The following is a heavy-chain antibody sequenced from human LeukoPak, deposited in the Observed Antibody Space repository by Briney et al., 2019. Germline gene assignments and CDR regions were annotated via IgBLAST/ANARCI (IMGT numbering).Heavy chain of an antibody. CDR2: FYHSGST. J-gene: IGHJ4*02. CDR3: ATVSAFFYDSGSYYTFDY. D-gene: IGHD3-10*01. Sequence: KPSESLSLTCAVSGGSISSSKWWSWVRQPPGKGLEWIGEFYHSGSTNYNPSLKSRVTISVDKSKNQFSLKLSSVTAADTAVYYCATVSAFFYDSGSYYTFDYWGQGTLVTVSS. V-gene: IGHV4-4*02. CDR1: GGSISSSKW.